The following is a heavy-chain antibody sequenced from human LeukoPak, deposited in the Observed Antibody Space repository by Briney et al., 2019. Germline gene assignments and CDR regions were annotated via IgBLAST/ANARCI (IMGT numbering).Heavy chain of an antibody. CDR2: ISPGVSGYT. D-gene: IGHD2-21*02. CDR3: ASSPVVTED. CDR1: GFSFNSYT. J-gene: IGHJ4*02. V-gene: IGHV3-21*06. Sequence: GGSLRLSCLASGFSFNSYTMNWVREAPGKGLEWVSTISPGVSGYTWYAESVKGRFTISRDNAKSTLYLQMNSLRAEDTAVYYCASSPVVTEDWGQGTLVTVSS.